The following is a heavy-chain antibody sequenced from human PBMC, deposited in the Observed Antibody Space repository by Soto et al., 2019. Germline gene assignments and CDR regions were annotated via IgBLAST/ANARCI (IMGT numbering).Heavy chain of an antibody. CDR1: GYTFINFG. CDR2: ISPFNGHT. Sequence: ASVKVSCKTSGYTFINFGIGWVRQAPGQGLEWMGWISPFNGHTHYAQKFQGRVSLTTDTSTSTAFLELRSLTYDDTAVYYCARDRGDYRETLWYYYYGMDVWGQGTTVTVSS. J-gene: IGHJ6*02. D-gene: IGHD4-17*01. CDR3: ARDRGDYRETLWYYYYGMDV. V-gene: IGHV1-18*01.